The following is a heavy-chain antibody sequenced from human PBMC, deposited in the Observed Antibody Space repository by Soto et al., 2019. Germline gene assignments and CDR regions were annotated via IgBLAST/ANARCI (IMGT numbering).Heavy chain of an antibody. CDR3: ARGWLDCSSTSCYRSFDY. Sequence: SETLSLTCTVSGGSISSGDYYWSWIRQPPGKGLEWIGYIYYSGSTYYNPSLKSRVTISVDTSKNQFSLKLSSVTAADTAVYYCARGWLDCSSTSCYRSFDYWGQGTLVTVSS. J-gene: IGHJ4*02. V-gene: IGHV4-30-4*01. D-gene: IGHD2-2*01. CDR1: GGSISSGDYY. CDR2: IYYSGST.